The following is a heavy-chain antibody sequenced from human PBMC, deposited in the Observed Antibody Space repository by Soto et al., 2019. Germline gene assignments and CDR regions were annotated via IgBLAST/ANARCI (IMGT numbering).Heavy chain of an antibody. V-gene: IGHV4-31*03. CDR3: ARVGSGYDTFGSYYGMDV. Sequence: QVQLQESGPGLVKPSQTLSLTCTVSGGSISSGGYYWSWIRQHPGKGLEWIGYIYYSGSNYYNPSLKRRVTISVDTSKNQFSLKLSSVTAADTAVYYCARVGSGYDTFGSYYGMDVWGQGTTVTVSS. CDR2: IYYSGSN. J-gene: IGHJ6*02. D-gene: IGHD5-12*01. CDR1: GGSISSGGYY.